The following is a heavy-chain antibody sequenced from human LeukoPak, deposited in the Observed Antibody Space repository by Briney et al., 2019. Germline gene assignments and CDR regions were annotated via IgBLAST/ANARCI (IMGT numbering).Heavy chain of an antibody. D-gene: IGHD7-27*01. CDR2: ISAYNGNT. Sequence: GASVKVSCKASGYTFTSSGISWVRQAPGQGLEWMGWISAYNGNTNYAQKFQGRVTMTTDTSTTTAYMELRSLRSDDTAVYYCARDKNWDLEYWGQGTLVTVSS. J-gene: IGHJ4*02. V-gene: IGHV1-18*01. CDR1: GYTFTSSG. CDR3: ARDKNWDLEY.